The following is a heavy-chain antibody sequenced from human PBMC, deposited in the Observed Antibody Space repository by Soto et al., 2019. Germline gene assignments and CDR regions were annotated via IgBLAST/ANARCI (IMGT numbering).Heavy chain of an antibody. CDR1: GGSFSGYY. Sequence: QVQLQQWGAGLLKPSETLSLTCAVYGGSFSGYYWSWIRQPPGKGLEWIGEINHSGSTNYNPSLKCGVTRSVDTAKHQFSLKLCSVTAADTAVYYCARGRSRAAAGRVRAFDIWGQGTMVTVSS. CDR3: ARGRSRAAAGRVRAFDI. D-gene: IGHD6-13*01. J-gene: IGHJ3*02. V-gene: IGHV4-34*01. CDR2: INHSGST.